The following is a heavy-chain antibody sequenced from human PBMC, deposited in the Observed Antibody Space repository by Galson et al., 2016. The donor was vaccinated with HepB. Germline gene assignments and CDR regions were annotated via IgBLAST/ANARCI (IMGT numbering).Heavy chain of an antibody. V-gene: IGHV2-5*02. CDR3: AHKGRFSSGWMFDY. J-gene: IGHJ4*02. Sequence: PALVKPTQTLTLTCTFSGFSLSTGGEGVGWIRQPPGKALEWLALIYWDDDKRYSPSLRSRLTIAEDTSRKQVVLTMTNMDPVDTATYFCAHKGRFSSGWMFDYWGQGTLVTVSS. CDR1: GFSLSTGGEG. CDR2: IYWDDDK. D-gene: IGHD6-19*01.